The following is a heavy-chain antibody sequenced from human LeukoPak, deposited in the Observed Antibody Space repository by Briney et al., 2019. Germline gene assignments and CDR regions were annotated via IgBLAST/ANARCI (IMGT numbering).Heavy chain of an antibody. CDR1: GFTFSSYA. Sequence: GALRLSCAASGFTFSSYAMSWVRQAPGKGLEWVSAISGSGGSTYYAASVRGRFTISRDTSRSTLYLQMNSLRAEDAAVYYCAKAPVTSCRGAFCYPFDYRGQGTLVTVSS. CDR3: AKAPVTSCRGAFCYPFDY. CDR2: ISGSGGST. V-gene: IGHV3-23*01. J-gene: IGHJ4*02. D-gene: IGHD2-15*01.